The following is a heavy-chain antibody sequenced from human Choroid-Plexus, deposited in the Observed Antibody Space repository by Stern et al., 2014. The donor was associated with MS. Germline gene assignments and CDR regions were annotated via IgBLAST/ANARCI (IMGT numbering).Heavy chain of an antibody. D-gene: IGHD3-3*01. J-gene: IGHJ6*02. CDR1: GYIFTGYY. CDR3: ARDQRGITIFGVVTDYYYLGMDV. V-gene: IGHV1-2*02. Sequence: VQLVESGAEVTKLGASVRVSCKTSGYIFTGYYIHWVRQAPGQGLEWMAWINPNTGGTKYAQKFQGRVTMSRDTSISTAYVELSSLTSDDTAVYYCARDQRGITIFGVVTDYYYLGMDVWGQGTTVTVSS. CDR2: INPNTGGT.